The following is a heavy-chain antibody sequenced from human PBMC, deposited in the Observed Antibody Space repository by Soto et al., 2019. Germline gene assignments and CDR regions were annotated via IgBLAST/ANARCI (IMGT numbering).Heavy chain of an antibody. J-gene: IGHJ3*02. V-gene: IGHV3-33*06. CDR1: GFTFSSYG. Sequence: GGSLRLSCAASGFTFSSYGMHWVRQAPGKGLEWVAVIWYDGSNKYYADSVKGRFTISRDNSKNTLYLQMNSLRAEDTAVYYCAKDRMNHNSVWDPFDIWGRGTMVT. CDR3: AKDRMNHNSVWDPFDI. D-gene: IGHD2-15*01. CDR2: IWYDGSNK.